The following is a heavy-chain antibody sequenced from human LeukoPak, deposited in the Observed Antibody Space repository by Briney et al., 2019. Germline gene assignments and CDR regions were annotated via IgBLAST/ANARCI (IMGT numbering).Heavy chain of an antibody. CDR1: GFTFSSFW. J-gene: IGHJ4*02. D-gene: IGHD4-17*01. CDR2: IKQDGSEK. Sequence: PGGSLRLSCAASGFTFSSFWMSWVRQAPGKGLEWVANIKQDGSEKYYVESVKGRFTISRDNAKNSLYLQMNSLRAEDTAVYFCARGQTTMTNWGQGTLVTVSS. CDR3: ARGQTTMTN. V-gene: IGHV3-7*03.